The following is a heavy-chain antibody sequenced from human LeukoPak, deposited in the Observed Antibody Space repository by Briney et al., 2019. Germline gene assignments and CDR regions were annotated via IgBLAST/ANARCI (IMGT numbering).Heavy chain of an antibody. Sequence: SETLSLTCTVPGDSISSYYWSWIRQTPGKGLEWMGHINYRGNTNYNPSLKSRVTISVDTSKNQFSLRLTSVTAADTAVYYCAREGRQDYVYFDCWGQGTLVTVSS. CDR2: INYRGNT. D-gene: IGHD4-17*01. V-gene: IGHV4-59*01. CDR1: GDSISSYY. J-gene: IGHJ4*02. CDR3: AREGRQDYVYFDC.